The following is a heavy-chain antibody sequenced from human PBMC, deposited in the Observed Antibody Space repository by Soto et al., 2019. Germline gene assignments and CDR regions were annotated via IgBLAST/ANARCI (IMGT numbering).Heavy chain of an antibody. J-gene: IGHJ5*02. Sequence: QVQLQQWGAGLLKPSETLSLTCAVYGGSFSGYYWSWIRQPPGEGLEWIGEINHIGSTNSNPSLKSRVTISVDTSKTQFSLKLSSVTAADTAVYYCARESVAGTPLSSWGQGTMLTVSS. CDR3: ARESVAGTPLSS. CDR2: INHIGST. D-gene: IGHD6-19*01. V-gene: IGHV4-34*01. CDR1: GGSFSGYY.